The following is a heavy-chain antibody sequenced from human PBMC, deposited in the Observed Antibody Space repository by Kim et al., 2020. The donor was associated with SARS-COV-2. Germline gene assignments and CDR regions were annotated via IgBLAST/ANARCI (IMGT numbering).Heavy chain of an antibody. CDR2: ISSSSSTI. J-gene: IGHJ4*02. D-gene: IGHD3-22*01. V-gene: IGHV3-48*04. Sequence: GGSLRLSCAASGFTFSSYSMNWVRQAAGKGLEWVSYISSSSSTIYYADSVKGRFTISRDNAKNSLYLQMNSLRAEDTAVYYCARDSMEELAWPYYYDSSVQGVDYWGQGTLVTVSS. CDR3: ARDSMEELAWPYYYDSSVQGVDY. CDR1: GFTFSSYS.